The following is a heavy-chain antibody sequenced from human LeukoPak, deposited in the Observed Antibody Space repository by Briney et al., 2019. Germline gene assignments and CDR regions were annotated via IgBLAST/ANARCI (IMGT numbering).Heavy chain of an antibody. Sequence: GGSLRLSCAASGFTFSSYAMSRVRQAPGKGLEWVSAISGSGGSTYYADSVKGRFTISRDNSKNTLYLQMNSLRAEDTAVYYCTKQWLVLGAFDIWGQGTMVTVSS. V-gene: IGHV3-23*01. CDR3: TKQWLVLGAFDI. CDR2: ISGSGGST. CDR1: GFTFSSYA. J-gene: IGHJ3*02. D-gene: IGHD6-19*01.